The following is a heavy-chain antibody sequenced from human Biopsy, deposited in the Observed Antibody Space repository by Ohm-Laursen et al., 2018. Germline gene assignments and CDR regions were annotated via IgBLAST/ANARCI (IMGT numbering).Heavy chain of an antibody. J-gene: IGHJ4*02. Sequence: SETLSLTYIVSGGSFTGHYWSWIRQPPGKGLEWIGHISYTGYTSYNASLKSRVTISVDTSRNHFSLRLSSLTAADTAVYYCARGSNDFGGLYFPRWGQGTLLTVSS. CDR2: ISYTGYT. V-gene: IGHV4-59*11. CDR3: ARGSNDFGGLYFPR. CDR1: GGSFTGHY. D-gene: IGHD4-23*01.